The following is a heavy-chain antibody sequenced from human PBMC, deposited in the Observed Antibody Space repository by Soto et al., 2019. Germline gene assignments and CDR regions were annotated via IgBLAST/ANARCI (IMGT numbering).Heavy chain of an antibody. J-gene: IGHJ6*04. CDR1: GFTFSSYW. Sequence: GGSLRLSCAASGFTFSSYWMHWVRQAPGKGLVWVSRINSDGNTTIYADSVKGRFTISRDNAKNTLYLQMNNLRAEDTAVYYFARVFSVFWSGPFHWDYYGMDVWGKGTRVTVPS. D-gene: IGHD3-3*01. V-gene: IGHV3-74*01. CDR3: ARVFSVFWSGPFHWDYYGMDV. CDR2: INSDGNTT.